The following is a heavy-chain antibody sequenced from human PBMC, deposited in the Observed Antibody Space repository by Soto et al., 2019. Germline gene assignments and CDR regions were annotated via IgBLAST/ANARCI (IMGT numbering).Heavy chain of an antibody. Sequence: GSLRLSCAASGFTFSSYGMHWVRQAPGKGLEWVAVISYDGSNKYYADSVKGRFTISRDNSKNTLYLQMGSLRAEDMAVYYCARGIGGYDFGYWGQGTLVTVSS. CDR3: ARGIGGYDFGY. J-gene: IGHJ4*02. D-gene: IGHD5-12*01. CDR1: GFTFSSYG. V-gene: IGHV3-30*03. CDR2: ISYDGSNK.